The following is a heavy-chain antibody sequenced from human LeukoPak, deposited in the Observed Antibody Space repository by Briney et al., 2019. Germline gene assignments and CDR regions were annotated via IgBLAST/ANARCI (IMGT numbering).Heavy chain of an antibody. Sequence: KPGGSLGLSCVASGFKFSNVWMKWVRQAPGKGLEWVGRIKSKTDGGTTDYAAPVKGRITISRDDSTNTLHLQMNSLKTEDTAVYYCTTSLAGAVTAVYPFDNWGQGTLVTVSS. D-gene: IGHD2-21*02. V-gene: IGHV3-15*01. J-gene: IGHJ4*02. CDR2: IKSKTDGGTT. CDR3: TTSLAGAVTAVYPFDN. CDR1: GFKFSNVW.